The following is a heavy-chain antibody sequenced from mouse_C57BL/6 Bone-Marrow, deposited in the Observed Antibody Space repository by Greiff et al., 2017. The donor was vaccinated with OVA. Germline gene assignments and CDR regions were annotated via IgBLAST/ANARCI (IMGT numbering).Heavy chain of an antibody. D-gene: IGHD1-1*01. CDR1: GYTFTSYG. J-gene: IGHJ2*01. V-gene: IGHV1-81*01. Sequence: VQLQQSGAELARPGASVKLSCKASGYTFTSYGISWVKQRTGQGLEWIGEIYPRSGNTYYNEKFKGKATLTAGKSSSTAYMELRSLTSEDSAVYFCASYYYGFFDYWGQGTTLTVSS. CDR3: ASYYYGFFDY. CDR2: IYPRSGNT.